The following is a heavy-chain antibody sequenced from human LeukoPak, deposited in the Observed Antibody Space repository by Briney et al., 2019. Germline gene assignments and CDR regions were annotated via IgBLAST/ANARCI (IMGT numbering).Heavy chain of an antibody. CDR1: GFTFSSYA. CDR3: AREPGVSYGMDV. CDR2: ISGSGGST. Sequence: GGSLRLSCAASGFTFSSYAMSWVRQAPGKGLEWVSAISGSGGSTYYADSVKGRFTISRDNSKNTLYLQMNGLRVEDMAVYYCAREPGVSYGMDVWGQGTTVTVSS. D-gene: IGHD3-3*01. J-gene: IGHJ6*02. V-gene: IGHV3-23*01.